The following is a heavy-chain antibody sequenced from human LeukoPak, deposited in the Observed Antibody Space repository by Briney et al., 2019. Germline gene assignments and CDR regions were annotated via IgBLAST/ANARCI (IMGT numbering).Heavy chain of an antibody. CDR3: ARDKQWLAH. D-gene: IGHD6-19*01. Sequence: SEALSLTCAVYGGSFSGYYWSWIRQPPGKGLEWIGEINHSGSTNYNPSLKSRVTISVDTSKNQFSLKLSSVTAADTAVYYCARDKQWLAHWGQGTLVTVCS. V-gene: IGHV4-34*01. J-gene: IGHJ4*02. CDR1: GGSFSGYY. CDR2: INHSGST.